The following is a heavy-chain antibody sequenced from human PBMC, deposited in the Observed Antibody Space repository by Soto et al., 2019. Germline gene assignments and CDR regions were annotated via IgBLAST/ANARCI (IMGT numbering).Heavy chain of an antibody. CDR1: GFTFSSYA. Sequence: QVQLVESGGGVVQPGRSLRLSCAASGFTFSSYAMHWVRQAPGKGLEWVAVISYDGSNKYYADSVKGRFTISRDNSKNTLYLQMNSLRAEDTAVYYCARELRIAVAGPNWFDPWGQGTLVTVSS. CDR2: ISYDGSNK. V-gene: IGHV3-30-3*01. CDR3: ARELRIAVAGPNWFDP. D-gene: IGHD6-19*01. J-gene: IGHJ5*02.